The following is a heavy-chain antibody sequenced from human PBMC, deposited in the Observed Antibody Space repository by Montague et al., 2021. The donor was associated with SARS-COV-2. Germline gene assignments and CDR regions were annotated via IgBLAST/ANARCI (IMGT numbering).Heavy chain of an antibody. CDR3: ARGRRRYNWRDETSYYYGTDV. V-gene: IGHV4-34*01. Sequence: SETLSLTCAVYGGSLSGYYWSWIRQPPGKGLEWIGEINHSGSTXXXPSXXXRVTISLDTSKNQFSLKLSSVTAADTAVYYCARGRRRYNWRDETSYYYGTDVWGQGTTVAVSS. CDR2: INHSGST. D-gene: IGHD1-20*01. J-gene: IGHJ6*02. CDR1: GGSLSGYY.